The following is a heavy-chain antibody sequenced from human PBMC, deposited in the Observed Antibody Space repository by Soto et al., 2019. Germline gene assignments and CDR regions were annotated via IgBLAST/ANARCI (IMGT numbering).Heavy chain of an antibody. J-gene: IGHJ4*02. D-gene: IGHD2-15*01. CDR1: GYTFPSYA. Sequence: GASVKVSCKASGYTFPSYAINWVRQAPGQGLEWMGWINAGNGNTKYSQKFQGRVTITRNTSASTAYMDPVDTATYYCARLVRCSGGSCYYFDYWGQGTLVTVSS. CDR2: INAGNGNT. CDR3: CSGGSCYYFDY. V-gene: IGHV1-3*01.